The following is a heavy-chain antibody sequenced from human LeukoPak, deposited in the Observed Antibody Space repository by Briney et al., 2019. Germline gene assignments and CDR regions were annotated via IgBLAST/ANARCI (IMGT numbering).Heavy chain of an antibody. CDR1: GYTFTSYG. Sequence: ASVKVSCKASGYTFTSYGISWVRQAPRQGLEWMGWVSAYNGNTNYAQKLQGRVTMTTDTSTSTAYMELRSLRSDDTAVYYCARPAGFWSGYYRGYYFDYWGQGTLVTVSS. D-gene: IGHD3-3*01. CDR3: ARPAGFWSGYYRGYYFDY. CDR2: VSAYNGNT. J-gene: IGHJ4*02. V-gene: IGHV1-18*01.